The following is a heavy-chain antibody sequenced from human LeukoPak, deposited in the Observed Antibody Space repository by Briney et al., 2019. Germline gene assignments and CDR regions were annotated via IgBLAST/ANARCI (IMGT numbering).Heavy chain of an antibody. V-gene: IGHV3-30*18. J-gene: IGHJ6*03. D-gene: IGHD3-10*01. CDR2: ISYDGNKK. CDR1: GFTFSSYG. Sequence: GGSLRLSCAASGFTFSSYGMHWVRQAPGKGLEWVAIISYDGNKKFYPDSVRGRFTISRDNSKNTLYLQMNSLRAEDTAVYYCAKDRYYGSGRFYYYMDVWGKGTTVTISS. CDR3: AKDRYYGSGRFYYYMDV.